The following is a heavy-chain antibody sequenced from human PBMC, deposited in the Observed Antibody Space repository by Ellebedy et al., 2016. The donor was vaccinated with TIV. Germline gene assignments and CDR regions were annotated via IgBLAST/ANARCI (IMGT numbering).Heavy chain of an antibody. Sequence: SETLSLXXTVSGGSISSYYWSWIRQPPGKGLEWIGYIYYSGSTNYNPSLKSRVTISVDTSKNQFSLKLSSVTAADTAVYYCARVLTFYGSGAYGMDVWGQGTTVTVSS. CDR1: GGSISSYY. V-gene: IGHV4-59*01. CDR2: IYYSGST. J-gene: IGHJ6*02. CDR3: ARVLTFYGSGAYGMDV. D-gene: IGHD3-10*01.